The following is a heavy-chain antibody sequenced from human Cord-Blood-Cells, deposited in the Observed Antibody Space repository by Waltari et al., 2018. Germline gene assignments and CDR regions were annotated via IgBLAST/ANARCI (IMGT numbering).Heavy chain of an antibody. J-gene: IGHJ2*01. Sequence: QVQLQQWGAGLLKPSETLSLTCAVYGGSFSGYYWSWIRQPPGQGLEWIGEINHSGSTNDNPSLMSRVTIAVDTSKHQYALKLSAVTAADTAVYYRARVLQRYFDLWGRGTLVTVSS. CDR2: INHSGST. V-gene: IGHV4-34*01. CDR1: GGSFSGYY. CDR3: ARVLQRYFDL.